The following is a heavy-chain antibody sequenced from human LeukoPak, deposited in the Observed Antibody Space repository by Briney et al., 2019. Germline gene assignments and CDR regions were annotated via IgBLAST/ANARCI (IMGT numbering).Heavy chain of an antibody. V-gene: IGHV3-9*03. J-gene: IGHJ4*02. Sequence: GGSLRLSCAASGFTFDDYAMHWVRQAPGKGLEWVSGISWNSGSIGYADSVKGRFTISRDNAKNSLYLQMNSLRAEDMALYYCARVVEDDYVWGSYRYFDYWGQGTLVTVSS. D-gene: IGHD3-16*02. CDR1: GFTFDDYA. CDR2: ISWNSGSI. CDR3: ARVVEDDYVWGSYRYFDY.